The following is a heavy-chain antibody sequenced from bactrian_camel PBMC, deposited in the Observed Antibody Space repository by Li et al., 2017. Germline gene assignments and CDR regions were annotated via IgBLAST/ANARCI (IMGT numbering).Heavy chain of an antibody. Sequence: QLVESGGGSVQAGGSLKLSRVASGNTGNSNCIGWFRQVTGKKREGVAAIYIGGSTTYYANSVKGRFTISQDNAKNVLYLQMNNLKPEDTAVYFCTAVSGYWGQGTQVTVS. CDR1: GNTGNSNC. J-gene: IGHJ6*01. D-gene: IGHD3*01. V-gene: IGHV3S54*01. CDR2: IYIGGSTT. CDR3: TAVSGY.